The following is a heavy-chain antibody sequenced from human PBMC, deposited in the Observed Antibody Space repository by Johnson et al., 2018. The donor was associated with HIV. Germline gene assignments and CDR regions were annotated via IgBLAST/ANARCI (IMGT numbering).Heavy chain of an antibody. V-gene: IGHV3-43D*03. CDR2: ISWDGGST. Sequence: VQLVESGGGLVQPGRSLRLSCVASGFTFDDYAMHWVRQAPGKGLEWVSLISWDGGSTYYADSVKGRFTISSDKSKNTLSLQMNSLRAEDTAVYYSAKGRSGSSYDALDAWGQGTMVTVSS. CDR3: AKGRSGSSYDALDA. J-gene: IGHJ3*01. CDR1: GFTFDDYA. D-gene: IGHD6-6*01.